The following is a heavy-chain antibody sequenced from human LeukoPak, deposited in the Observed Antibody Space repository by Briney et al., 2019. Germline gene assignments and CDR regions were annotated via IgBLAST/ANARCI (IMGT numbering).Heavy chain of an antibody. CDR3: ARTGYSSGWYGGFDI. D-gene: IGHD6-19*01. Sequence: GESLKISCKGSGYSFTSYWIAWVRQMPGKGLEWMGIIYPGDSDTRYTPSFQGQVTMSADKSINTAYLQWSSLKASDTAMYYCARTGYSSGWYGGFDIWGQGTLVTVSS. CDR2: IYPGDSDT. V-gene: IGHV5-51*01. J-gene: IGHJ3*02. CDR1: GYSFTSYW.